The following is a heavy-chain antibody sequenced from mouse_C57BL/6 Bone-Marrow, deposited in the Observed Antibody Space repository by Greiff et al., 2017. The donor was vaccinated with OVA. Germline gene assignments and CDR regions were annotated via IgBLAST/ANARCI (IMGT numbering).Heavy chain of an antibody. J-gene: IGHJ3*01. V-gene: IGHV1-55*01. CDR3: ARPYYYGSSYPLAY. CDR2: IYPGSGST. D-gene: IGHD1-1*01. CDR1: GYTFTSYW. Sequence: VQLVESGAELVKPGASVKMSCKASGYTFTSYWITWVKQRPGQGLEWIGDIYPGSGSTNYNEKFKSKATLTVDTSSSTAYMQLSSLTSEDSAVYYCARPYYYGSSYPLAYWGQGTLVTVSA.